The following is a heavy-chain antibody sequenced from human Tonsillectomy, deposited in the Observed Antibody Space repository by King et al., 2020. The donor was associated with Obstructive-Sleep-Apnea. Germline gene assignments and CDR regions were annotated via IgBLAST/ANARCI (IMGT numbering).Heavy chain of an antibody. CDR3: TRENWNRSFDP. CDR2: IRSKAYGGTT. J-gene: IGHJ5*02. D-gene: IGHD1-1*01. Sequence: VQLVESGGGLVQPGRSLRLSCTASGFTFGDYAISWFRQAPGKGREWVGFIRSKAYGGTTEYAASVKGRFTISRDDSERIAYLQMSSLKTEDTAVYYCTRENWNRSFDPWGQGTLVTVSS. V-gene: IGHV3-49*03. CDR1: GFTFGDYA.